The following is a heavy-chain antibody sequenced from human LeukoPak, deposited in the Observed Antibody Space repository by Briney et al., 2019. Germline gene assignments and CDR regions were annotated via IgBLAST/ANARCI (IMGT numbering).Heavy chain of an antibody. D-gene: IGHD6-13*01. CDR1: GGSISSYY. J-gene: IGHJ6*02. V-gene: IGHV4-4*07. CDR3: ARDKRLGSSWYRPLYYYYGMDV. Sequence: KPSETLSLTCTVSGGSISSYYWSWIRQPAGKGLEWIGRIYTSGSTNYNPSLKSRVTMSVDTSKNQFSLKLSSVTAADTAVYYCARDKRLGSSWYRPLYYYYGMDVWGQGTTVTVSS. CDR2: IYTSGST.